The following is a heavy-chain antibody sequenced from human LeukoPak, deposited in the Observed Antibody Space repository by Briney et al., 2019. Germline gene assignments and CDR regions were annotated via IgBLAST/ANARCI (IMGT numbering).Heavy chain of an antibody. CDR2: IYSGGST. CDR1: GLTVSSNY. V-gene: IGHV3-53*01. CDR3: ARAGGTDGFDY. J-gene: IGHJ4*02. Sequence: GGSQRLSCAASGLTVSSNYMSWVRQAPGKGLEWVSVIYSGGSTYYADSVKGRFTISRDNSKNTLYLQMNSLRAEDTAVYYCARAGGTDGFDYWGQGTLVTVSS. D-gene: IGHD5-24*01.